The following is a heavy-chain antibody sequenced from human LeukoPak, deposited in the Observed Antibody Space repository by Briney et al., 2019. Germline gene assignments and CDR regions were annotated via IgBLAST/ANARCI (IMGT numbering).Heavy chain of an antibody. J-gene: IGHJ5*02. Sequence: PGGSLRLSCTASGFMFASYRMSWVRQAPGKGLEWVSVISGSGGTTYYADSVKGRFTISRDNSKNTLYLQMKSLRAEDTAVYYCAKEPSNKYDSTDSRTICNWFDPWGQGTLATVTS. CDR3: AKEPSNKYDSTDSRTICNWFDP. CDR1: GFMFASYR. D-gene: IGHD3-22*01. CDR2: ISGSGGTT. V-gene: IGHV3-23*01.